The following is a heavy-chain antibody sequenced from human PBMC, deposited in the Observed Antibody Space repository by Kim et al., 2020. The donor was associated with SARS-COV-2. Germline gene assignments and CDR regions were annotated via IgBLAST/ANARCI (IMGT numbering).Heavy chain of an antibody. V-gene: IGHV4-39*07. Sequence: NPSRKSRVTISVDTSKNQFSLKLSSVTAADTAVYYCARYRKALQTVTTDYWGQGTLVTVSS. J-gene: IGHJ4*02. D-gene: IGHD4-17*01. CDR3: ARYRKALQTVTTDY.